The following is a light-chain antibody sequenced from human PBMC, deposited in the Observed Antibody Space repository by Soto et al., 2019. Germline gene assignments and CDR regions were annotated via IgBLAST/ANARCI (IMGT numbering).Light chain of an antibody. Sequence: DIVMTQSPDSLAVSLGERVTINCKSSQSILYSSNNKNYLGWYQRKPGQPPKLLIYWASARESGVPDRFSGSGSGTDFTLTIDTLQAEDVAVYYCQQYYSSPWTFGQGTKVEIK. CDR2: WAS. CDR1: QSILYSSNNKNY. CDR3: QQYYSSPWT. J-gene: IGKJ1*01. V-gene: IGKV4-1*01.